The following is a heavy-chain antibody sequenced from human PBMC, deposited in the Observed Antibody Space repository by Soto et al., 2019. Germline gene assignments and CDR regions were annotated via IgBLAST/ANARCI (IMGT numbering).Heavy chain of an antibody. V-gene: IGHV3-23*01. D-gene: IGHD2-8*02. CDR1: GFIFSSYA. J-gene: IGHJ4*02. CDR3: AKDWGRVLGAENYWYY. Sequence: EVQLLASGGGLVQPGGSLRLSCAASGFIFSSYAMSWVRQAPGKGLEWVSGISGSDSSTYYADSVKGRFTISRDNSKSTLYLQMNSLRAEDTAVYYCAKDWGRVLGAENYWYYWGQGTLVTVSS. CDR2: ISGSDSST.